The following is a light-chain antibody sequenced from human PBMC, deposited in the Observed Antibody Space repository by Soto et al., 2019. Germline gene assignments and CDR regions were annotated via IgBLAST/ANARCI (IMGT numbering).Light chain of an antibody. CDR1: QSVTSSY. Sequence: EIVLTQSPGTLSLSPGERATLSCRASQSVTSSYLAWYQQKPGQAPRLLIFDASNRATGIPDRFSGSGSGTDFTLTISRLEPEDFAVYYCQQYDSSPPITFGQGTRLEIK. CDR2: DAS. CDR3: QQYDSSPPIT. J-gene: IGKJ5*01. V-gene: IGKV3-20*01.